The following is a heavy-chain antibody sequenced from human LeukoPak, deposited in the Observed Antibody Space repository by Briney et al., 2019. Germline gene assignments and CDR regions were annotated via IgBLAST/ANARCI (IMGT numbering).Heavy chain of an antibody. CDR2: IYYSGST. D-gene: IGHD2-15*01. Sequence: SETLSLTCTVSGGSMSSSSYYWGWSRQPPGKGLEWIGSIYYSGSTYYNPSLKSRVTISVDTSKNQFSLKLSSVTAADTAVYYCARHPLVVAATNYYYYGMDVWGQGTTVTVSS. V-gene: IGHV4-39*01. CDR3: ARHPLVVAATNYYYYGMDV. CDR1: GGSMSSSSYY. J-gene: IGHJ6*02.